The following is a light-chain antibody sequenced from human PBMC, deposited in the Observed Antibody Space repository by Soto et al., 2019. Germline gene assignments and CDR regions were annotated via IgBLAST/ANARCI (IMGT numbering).Light chain of an antibody. Sequence: QSVLTQPASVSGSPGQSITISCTGTSSDVGNYKLVSWYQQHLGKAPQLMIYDGSERPSGVSNRFSGSKSGNTASLTISGLQAEDEADYYCCKYAAVSTSVVFGGGTKLTVL. CDR3: CKYAAVSTSVV. J-gene: IGLJ2*01. CDR1: SSDVGNYKL. V-gene: IGLV2-23*01. CDR2: DGS.